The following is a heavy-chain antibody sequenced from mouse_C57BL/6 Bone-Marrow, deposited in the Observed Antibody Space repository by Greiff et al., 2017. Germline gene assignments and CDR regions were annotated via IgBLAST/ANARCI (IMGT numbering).Heavy chain of an antibody. Sequence: QVQLQQSGAELVKPGASVKLSCKASGYTFTEYTIHWVKQRSGQGLEWIGWFYPGSGSINYNEKFKDKATLTADKSSSTVYMELSRLTSEDSAVYFCARHEGEQIYDGYLFAYWGQGTLVTVSA. D-gene: IGHD2-3*01. J-gene: IGHJ3*01. CDR1: GYTFTEYT. CDR2: FYPGSGSI. V-gene: IGHV1-62-2*01. CDR3: ARHEGEQIYDGYLFAY.